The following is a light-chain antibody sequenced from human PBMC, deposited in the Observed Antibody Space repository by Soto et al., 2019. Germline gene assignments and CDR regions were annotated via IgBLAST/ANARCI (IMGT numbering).Light chain of an antibody. CDR3: GTWDSSLHAGV. CDR2: DSD. CDR1: SSNLGNND. Sequence: QAMVTQPPSVSAAPGQKVTISCSGSSSNLGNNDVSWYQHVPGTAPKLLIFDSDRRPSGIPDRFSGSKSGTSATLGITGLQTGDEADYYCGTWDSSLHAGVFGGGTKVTVL. J-gene: IGLJ3*02. V-gene: IGLV1-51*01.